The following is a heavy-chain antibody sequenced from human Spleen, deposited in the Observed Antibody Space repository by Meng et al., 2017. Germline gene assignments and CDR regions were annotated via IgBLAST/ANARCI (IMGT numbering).Heavy chain of an antibody. V-gene: IGHV3-23*01. Sequence: GESLKISCAASGFTFSSYAMNWVRQAPGKGLEWVSGISGSGATTYYADSVKGRFTISRDNSKNTLYLQMSSLRVEDTAVYYCAKGIPFDYWGQGTLVTVSS. CDR2: ISGSGATT. CDR1: GFTFSSYA. CDR3: AKGIPFDY. J-gene: IGHJ4*02. D-gene: IGHD6-13*01.